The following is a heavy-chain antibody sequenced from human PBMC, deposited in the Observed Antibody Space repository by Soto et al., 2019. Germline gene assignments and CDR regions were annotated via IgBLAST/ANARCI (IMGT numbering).Heavy chain of an antibody. V-gene: IGHV3-48*03. CDR1: GFTFSSYE. J-gene: IGHJ4*02. Sequence: GGSLRLSCAASGFTFSSYEMNWVRQAPGKGLEWISYITSSGSTIYYADSVKGRFTISRDNAKNSLYLQMNSLRAEDTAVYYCARGNSPVNVYWGQGTLVTVSS. D-gene: IGHD3-16*02. CDR2: ITSSGSTI. CDR3: ARGNSPVNVY.